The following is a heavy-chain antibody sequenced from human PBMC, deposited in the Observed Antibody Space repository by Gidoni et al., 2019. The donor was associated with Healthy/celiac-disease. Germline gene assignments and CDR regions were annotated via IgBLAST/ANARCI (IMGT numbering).Heavy chain of an antibody. CDR2: IRSKAYGGTT. D-gene: IGHD2-15*01. Sequence: EVQLVESGGGLVQPGRSLSLSCTASGFTFGDYAMSWFRQAPGKGLEWVGFIRSKAYGGTTEYAASVKGRFTISRDDSKSIAYLQMNSLKTEDTAVYYCTRSVDYPSGAFDIWGQGTMVTVSS. J-gene: IGHJ3*02. CDR3: TRSVDYPSGAFDI. V-gene: IGHV3-49*03. CDR1: GFTFGDYA.